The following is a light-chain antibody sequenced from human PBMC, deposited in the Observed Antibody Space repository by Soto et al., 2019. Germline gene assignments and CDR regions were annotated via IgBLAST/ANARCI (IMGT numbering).Light chain of an antibody. V-gene: IGKV3-20*01. Sequence: EIVLTQSPGTLSLSPGERATLSCRASQSVSSGYLAWYQQTPGQAPRLLVYGASNRANRIPDRFSVSGSGTDFTLTISRLEPEDFAVYYCQQYDSSPFTFGQGTKLETK. J-gene: IGKJ2*01. CDR2: GAS. CDR3: QQYDSSPFT. CDR1: QSVSSGY.